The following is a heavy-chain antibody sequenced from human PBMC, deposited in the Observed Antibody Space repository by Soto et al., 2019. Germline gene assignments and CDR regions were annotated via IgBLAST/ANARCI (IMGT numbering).Heavy chain of an antibody. CDR3: TRGPRAFSNGTGAY. J-gene: IGHJ4*02. V-gene: IGHV3-74*01. CDR1: GFIIKMYW. CDR2: IYNDGTYY. Sequence: VGSVRFSSPASGFIIKMYWMHWVRQSPGKGLVGISRIYNDGTYYDYADSVRGRFTISRDNVNDTLYLQMNNLRAGDSGVYYCTRGPRAFSNGTGAYLGQGTQVTVSS. D-gene: IGHD1-26*01.